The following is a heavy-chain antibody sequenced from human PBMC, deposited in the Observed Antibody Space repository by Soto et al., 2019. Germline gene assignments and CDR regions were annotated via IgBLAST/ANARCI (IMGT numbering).Heavy chain of an antibody. CDR3: ARDHSLVGGTYYFDY. D-gene: IGHD1-26*01. CDR1: GGTLSNYA. J-gene: IGHJ4*02. V-gene: IGHV1-69*13. CDR2: ITPILNTA. Sequence: SVKVSCKAAGGTLSNYAFSWVRQAPGQGLERMGGITPILNTAKYAQKFQGRVTITADESTRTVYMELNSLRSGDTAVYYCARDHSLVGGTYYFDYWGQGTLVTVSS.